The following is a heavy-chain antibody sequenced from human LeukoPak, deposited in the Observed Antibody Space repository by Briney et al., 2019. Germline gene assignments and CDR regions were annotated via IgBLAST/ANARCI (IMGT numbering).Heavy chain of an antibody. J-gene: IGHJ2*01. CDR3: ARNGYSNYVGYWYFDL. V-gene: IGHV1-2*02. CDR1: GYTFTGYY. Sequence: AASVKVSCKASGYTFTGYYMHWVRQAPGQGLEWMGWINPNSSGTNYAQKFQGRVTMTRDTSISSAYMELSGLRSDDTAVYYCARNGYSNYVGYWYFDLWGRGTLVTVSS. CDR2: INPNSSGT. D-gene: IGHD4-11*01.